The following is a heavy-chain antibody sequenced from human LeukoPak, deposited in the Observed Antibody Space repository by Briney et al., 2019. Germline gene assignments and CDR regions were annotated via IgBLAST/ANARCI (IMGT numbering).Heavy chain of an antibody. J-gene: IGHJ4*02. D-gene: IGHD3-3*01. V-gene: IGHV3-7*03. CDR1: GFTFSSYW. Sequence: GGSLRLSCAASGFTFSSYWMSWVRQAPGKGLEWVANIKQDGSEKYYVGSVKGRFTIPRDNAKNSLYLQMNSLRAEDTAVYYCARDVGHLEWWDWGQGTLVTVSS. CDR3: ARDVGHLEWWD. CDR2: IKQDGSEK.